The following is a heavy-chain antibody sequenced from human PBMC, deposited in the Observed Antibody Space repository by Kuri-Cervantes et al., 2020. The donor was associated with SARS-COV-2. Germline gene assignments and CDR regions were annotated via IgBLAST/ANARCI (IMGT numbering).Heavy chain of an antibody. D-gene: IGHD3-10*01. J-gene: IGHJ6*03. CDR2: INYSGAT. Sequence: SQTLSLTCAVYGGSFSDNHWTWVRQPPGKGLEWIGEINYSGATNYNPSLKSRVTMSVDTSKNQFSLNLTSVAAADTAVYYCARLRRHNNAWFVTGYYMDVWGKGTTVTRLL. V-gene: IGHV4-34*01. CDR3: ARLRRHNNAWFVTGYYMDV. CDR1: GGSFSDNH.